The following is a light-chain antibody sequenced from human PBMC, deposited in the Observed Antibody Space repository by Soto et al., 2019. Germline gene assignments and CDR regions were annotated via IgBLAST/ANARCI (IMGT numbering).Light chain of an antibody. CDR1: SSDVGGYNY. V-gene: IGLV2-14*01. Sequence: QSVLTQPASVSGSPGQSITISCTGTSSDVGGYNYVSWYQQHPGKAPKLMIYDVSNRPSGFSNRFSGSKSGNTASLTISGLQAEDEADYYCSSYTSSSTPVFGGGTKLTVL. CDR3: SSYTSSSTPV. CDR2: DVS. J-gene: IGLJ3*02.